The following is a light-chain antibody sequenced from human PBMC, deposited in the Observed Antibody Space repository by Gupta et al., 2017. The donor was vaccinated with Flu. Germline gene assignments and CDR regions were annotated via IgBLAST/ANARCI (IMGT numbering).Light chain of an antibody. CDR3: WIWDSNPCV. Sequence: QPVLIQPLSSSPSPGYSAIVTCTLRSDIHVDSYNIYWYQQKQGSPPRHLLEYYSDSDRGQASGVPSRFSGSKDATATARTLFSSGLQAEDEADYYCWIWDSNPCVFGGGTKVTVL. V-gene: IGLV5-37*01. CDR2: YYSDSDR. CDR1: SDIHVDSYN. J-gene: IGLJ3*02.